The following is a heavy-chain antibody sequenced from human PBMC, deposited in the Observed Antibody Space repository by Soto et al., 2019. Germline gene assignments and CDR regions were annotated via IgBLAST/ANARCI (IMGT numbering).Heavy chain of an antibody. J-gene: IGHJ4*02. V-gene: IGHV1-18*01. CDR3: ARDLGGWPDY. Sequence: GASVKVSCKASGYTFTNYGISWVRQAPGQGLEWMGWISAYNGNTKYAQKLQGTVTMTTDTSTSTAYMELSSLRSEDTAVYYCARDLGGWPDYWGQGTLVTVSS. CDR2: ISAYNGNT. D-gene: IGHD2-15*01. CDR1: GYTFTNYG.